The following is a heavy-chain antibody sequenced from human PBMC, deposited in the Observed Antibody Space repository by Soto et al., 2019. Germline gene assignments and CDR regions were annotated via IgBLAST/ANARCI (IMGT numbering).Heavy chain of an antibody. V-gene: IGHV3-7*01. CDR3: ERDSQYSSYYYGMDV. CDR1: GFTFSSYW. J-gene: IGHJ6*02. CDR2: IKQDGSEK. Sequence: GGSLRLSCAASGFTFSSYWMSWVRQAPGKGLEWVANIKQDGSEKYYVDSVKGRFTISRDNAKNSLYLQMNSLRAEDTAVYYCERDSQYSSYYYGMDVWGQGTTVTVSS.